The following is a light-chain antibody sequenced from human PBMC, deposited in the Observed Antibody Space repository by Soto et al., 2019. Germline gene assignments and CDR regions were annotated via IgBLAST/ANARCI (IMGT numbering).Light chain of an antibody. J-gene: IGLJ2*01. CDR1: SRDVGAYNL. Sequence: QSVLTQPVSVSGSPGQSITISCSGTSRDVGAYNLVSWYQQRPGKAPKLLIYEVRNRPSGLSYRFSGSKSGNTASLTISSLLPEDDADYFCRAFSARNTLVFGGGTKVSVL. V-gene: IGLV2-14*01. CDR3: RAFSARNTLV. CDR2: EVR.